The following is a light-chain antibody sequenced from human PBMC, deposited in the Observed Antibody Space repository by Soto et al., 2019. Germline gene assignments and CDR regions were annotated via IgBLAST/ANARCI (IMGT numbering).Light chain of an antibody. J-gene: IGKJ1*01. CDR3: QQTFNSPPWT. V-gene: IGKV1-39*01. Sequence: IQMTQSPSSLSASVGDTVTITCRASQNIDIYLKWYQQKPGTAPKVLISGASNLQRGVPSRFSGSGSGTDFTLTINNLQPEDFASYFCQQTFNSPPWTFGQGTKVDVK. CDR1: QNIDIY. CDR2: GAS.